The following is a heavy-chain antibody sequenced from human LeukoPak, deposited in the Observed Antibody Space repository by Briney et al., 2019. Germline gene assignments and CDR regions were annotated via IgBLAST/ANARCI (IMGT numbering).Heavy chain of an antibody. CDR2: INHSGST. D-gene: IGHD5-24*01. CDR3: ARGPPETWLQLDDAFDI. CDR1: GGSFSGYY. Sequence: SETLSLTCAVYGGSFSGYYWSWIRQPPGEGLEWIGEINHSGSTNYNPSLKSRVTISVDTSKNQFSLRLTSVTAADAAVYYCARGPPETWLQLDDAFDIWGQGTMVTVSS. J-gene: IGHJ3*02. V-gene: IGHV4-34*01.